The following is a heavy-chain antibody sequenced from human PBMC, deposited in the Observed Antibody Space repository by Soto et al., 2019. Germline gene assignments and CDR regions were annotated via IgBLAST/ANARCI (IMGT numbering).Heavy chain of an antibody. CDR1: GGSISSSY. CDR3: ARDKYCSGGSCRKNWFDP. V-gene: IGHV4-59*01. D-gene: IGHD2-15*01. CDR2: IYDDGSA. J-gene: IGHJ5*02. Sequence: ETLSLTCTVSGGSISSSYWSWIRQPPGKGLEWLAYIYDDGSANYNPSLKSRATISLDMSKNQFSLKLTSVTAADTAVYYCARDKYCSGGSCRKNWFDPWGQGTLVTVSS.